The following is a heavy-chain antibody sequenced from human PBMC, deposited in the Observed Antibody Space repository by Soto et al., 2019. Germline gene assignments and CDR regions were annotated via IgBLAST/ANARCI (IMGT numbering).Heavy chain of an antibody. Sequence: PSETLSLTCTVSGAPITINYWSWIRQAPGKGLEWIGYIYYSGSTTDNASLKSGVTMSAHTSKDQFSLKLNSVTAADTAVYYCARDARGPYDHWGPGILVTVSS. V-gene: IGHV4-59*01. CDR3: ARDARGPYDH. CDR1: GAPITINY. D-gene: IGHD2-15*01. CDR2: IYYSGST. J-gene: IGHJ4*01.